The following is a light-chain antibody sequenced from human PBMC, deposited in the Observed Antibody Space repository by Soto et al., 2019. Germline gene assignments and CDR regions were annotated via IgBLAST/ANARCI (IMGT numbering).Light chain of an antibody. J-gene: IGKJ3*01. CDR3: QQYTGVPFT. CDR2: GAS. CDR1: QSVFYRSENKNF. Sequence: DIVMTQSPDSLAVSLGERATINCKSSQSVFYRSENKNFLAWYQQKPGQPPKLLIYGASPRASGVPDRFSGSESGTDFTLTISSLQAEDVAVYYCQQYTGVPFTFGPGTRVDIK. V-gene: IGKV4-1*01.